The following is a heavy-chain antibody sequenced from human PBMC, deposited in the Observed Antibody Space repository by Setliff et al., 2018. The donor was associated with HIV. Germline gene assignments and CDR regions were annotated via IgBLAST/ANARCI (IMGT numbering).Heavy chain of an antibody. CDR1: GGSMNSHY. V-gene: IGHV4-59*11. J-gene: IGHJ3*02. Sequence: SETLSLTCTVSGGSMNSHYWSWIRQAPGRGLEWIGYIYYSMSTKYNPSLKSRVSMSIDTSKNQFSLKLSSVTAADPAVYYCATPHHHSGNMYGYYAFDIWGQGTVVTVSS. D-gene: IGHD5-18*01. CDR3: ATPHHHSGNMYGYYAFDI. CDR2: IYYSMST.